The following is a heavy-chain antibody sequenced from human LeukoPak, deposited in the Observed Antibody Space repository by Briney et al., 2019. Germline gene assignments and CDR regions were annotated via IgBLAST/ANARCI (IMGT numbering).Heavy chain of an antibody. J-gene: IGHJ3*02. CDR2: ISYDGSNK. CDR1: GFTFSSYG. D-gene: IGHD1-1*01. V-gene: IGHV3-30*03. CDR3: ARVGSSGTTGRAFDI. Sequence: GGSLRLSCAASGFTFSSYGMHWVRQAPGKGLEWVAVISYDGSNKYYADSVKGRFTISRDNSKNTLYLQMNSLRAEDTAVYYCARVGSSGTTGRAFDIWGQGTMVTVSS.